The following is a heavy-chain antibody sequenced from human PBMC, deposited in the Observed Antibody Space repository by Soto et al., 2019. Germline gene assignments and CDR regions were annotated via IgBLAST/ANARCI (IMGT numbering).Heavy chain of an antibody. CDR3: AKAPGSSWWPFDY. J-gene: IGHJ4*02. CDR2: ISDSGGST. V-gene: IGHV3-23*01. Sequence: PGGPLRLSCAASGFTFSSYAMSWVRQAPGKGPEWVSAISDSGGSTYYADSVKGRFTISRDNSKNTLYLQLNSLRAEDAAVYYCAKAPGSSWWPFDYWGQGTMVTVSS. D-gene: IGHD6-13*01. CDR1: GFTFSSYA.